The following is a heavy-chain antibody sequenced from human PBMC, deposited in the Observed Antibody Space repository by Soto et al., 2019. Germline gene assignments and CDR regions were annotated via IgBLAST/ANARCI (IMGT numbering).Heavy chain of an antibody. CDR3: ARDNYGGILDF. J-gene: IGHJ4*02. CDR1: GGSILNGGHY. V-gene: IGHV4-31*03. D-gene: IGHD4-17*01. CDR2: IFFSGNT. Sequence: PSETLSLTCTVSGGSILNGGHYWTWIRQHPGKGLEWIGRIFFSGNTHYNPALKSRLTFSLDTAKNQFSLKLTSVTAADTAIYYCARDNYGGILDFCGPRTLVTVSS.